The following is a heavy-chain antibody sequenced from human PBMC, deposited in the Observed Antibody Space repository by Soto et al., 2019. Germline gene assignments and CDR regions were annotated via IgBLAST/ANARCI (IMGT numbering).Heavy chain of an antibody. V-gene: IGHV5-51*01. Sequence: PGESLKISCKGSGHIFSNYWIGWVRQMPGKGLEWMGIIYPGDSDTRYSPSLQGQVTITVDKSINTAYLQWSRLKASDTAIYYCARQRLWGTSGYYYFENWGQGTLVTVSS. CDR2: IYPGDSDT. CDR1: GHIFSNYW. D-gene: IGHD3-22*01. J-gene: IGHJ4*02. CDR3: ARQRLWGTSGYYYFEN.